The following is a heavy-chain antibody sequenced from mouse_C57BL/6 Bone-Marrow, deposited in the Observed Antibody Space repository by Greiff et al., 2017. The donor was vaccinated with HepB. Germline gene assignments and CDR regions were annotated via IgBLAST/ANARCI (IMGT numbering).Heavy chain of an antibody. Sequence: VQLQQPGAELVKPGASVKMSCKASGYTFTSYWITWVKQRPGQGLEWIGDIYPGSGSTNYNEKFKSKATLTVDTSSSTAYMQLSSLTSADSAVYYCAREGITTLAGYFDYWGQGTTLTVSS. CDR1: GYTFTSYW. J-gene: IGHJ2*01. V-gene: IGHV1-55*01. CDR2: IYPGSGST. CDR3: AREGITTLAGYFDY. D-gene: IGHD1-1*01.